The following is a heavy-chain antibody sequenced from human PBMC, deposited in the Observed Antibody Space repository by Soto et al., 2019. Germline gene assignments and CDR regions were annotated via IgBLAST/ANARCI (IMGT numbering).Heavy chain of an antibody. J-gene: IGHJ4*02. Sequence: QLQLQASGPGLVKPSQTLSLTCTVSGGSISSGGYNWSWIRQHPGKGLEWIGYIYYSGSTYYNPPLKRRVTITVYTTRTQCSLKLSSATAADTAVYYCASRINYDSSGSNFDYRGQGTLVTVSS. CDR2: IYYSGST. D-gene: IGHD3-22*01. V-gene: IGHV4-31*03. CDR3: ASRINYDSSGSNFDY. CDR1: GGSISSGGYN.